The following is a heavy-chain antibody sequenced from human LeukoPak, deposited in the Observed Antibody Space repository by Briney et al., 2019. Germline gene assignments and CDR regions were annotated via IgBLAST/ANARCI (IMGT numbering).Heavy chain of an antibody. CDR1: GVTFSSYA. CDR2: ISGSGGST. V-gene: IGHV3-23*01. Sequence: GGSLGLSCTASGVTFSSYAMSWVRQAPGKGLDRVSAISGSGGSTYYADSVKGRFTISRDNSKNTLYLQMNSLRAEDTAVYYCAKVFSRSFDYWGQGTPVTVSS. J-gene: IGHJ4*02. CDR3: AKVFSRSFDY. D-gene: IGHD2-2*01.